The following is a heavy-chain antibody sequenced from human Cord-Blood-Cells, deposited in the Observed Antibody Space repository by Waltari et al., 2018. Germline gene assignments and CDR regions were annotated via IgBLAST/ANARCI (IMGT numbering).Heavy chain of an antibody. CDR2: IYHSGST. CDR1: GGSLSSGGYS. Sequence: QLQLPESGPGLVKPSQTLSLTCAVSGGSLSSGGYSWSWIRQPPGKGLEWIGYIYHSGSTYYNPSLKSRVTISVDRSKNQFSLKLSSVTAADTAVYYCARDTETGVGRYFDYWGQGTLVTVSS. J-gene: IGHJ4*02. D-gene: IGHD7-27*01. CDR3: ARDTETGVGRYFDY. V-gene: IGHV4-30-2*01.